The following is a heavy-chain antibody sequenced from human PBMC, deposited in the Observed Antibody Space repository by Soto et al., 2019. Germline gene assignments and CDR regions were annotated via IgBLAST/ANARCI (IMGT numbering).Heavy chain of an antibody. D-gene: IGHD3-10*01. CDR3: LCGSGSYYNRWYYYGMDV. CDR2: IYYSGST. J-gene: IGHJ6*02. Sequence: SETLSLTCTVSGGSISSSSYYWGWIRQPPGKGLEWIGSIYYSGSTYYNPSLTSRVTISVDTSKNQFSLKLSSVTAADTAVYYCLCGSGSYYNRWYYYGMDVWGQGTTVTVSS. CDR1: GGSISSSSYY. V-gene: IGHV4-39*01.